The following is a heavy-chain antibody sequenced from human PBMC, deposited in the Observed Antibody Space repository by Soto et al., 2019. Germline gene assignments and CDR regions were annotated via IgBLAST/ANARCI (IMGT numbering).Heavy chain of an antibody. D-gene: IGHD2-2*01. CDR3: ARLVVVAPVANA. V-gene: IGHV4-39*02. Sequence: SETLSLTCSVSGGSINYNSYYWGWVRQPPGKGLEWVGGIFYTGTTYYSPSLKDRVTISVDTSKNSFSLNLTSVTAADTAVYFCARLVVVAPVANAWGQGTLVTVSS. J-gene: IGHJ5*02. CDR2: IFYTGTT. CDR1: GGSINYNSYY.